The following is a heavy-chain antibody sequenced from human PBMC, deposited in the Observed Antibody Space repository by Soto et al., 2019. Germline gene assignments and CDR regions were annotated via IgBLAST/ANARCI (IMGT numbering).Heavy chain of an antibody. CDR1: GYTFTSYD. CDR2: MNPNSGNT. V-gene: IGHV1-8*01. D-gene: IGHD3-3*01. CDR3: ARDPRDFGVVTDY. J-gene: IGHJ4*02. Sequence: ASVKVSCKASGYTFTSYDINWVRQATGQGLEWMGWMNPNSGNTGYAQKFQGRVTMTRNTSISTAYMELSSLRSEDTAVYYCARDPRDFGVVTDYWGQGTLVTVSS.